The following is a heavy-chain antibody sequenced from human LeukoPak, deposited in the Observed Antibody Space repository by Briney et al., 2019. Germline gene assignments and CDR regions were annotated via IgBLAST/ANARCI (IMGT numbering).Heavy chain of an antibody. D-gene: IGHD6-19*01. CDR1: GGSISSSDW. J-gene: IGHJ4*02. Sequence: PSGTLSLTCAVSGGSISSSDWWTWVRQPAGKGLEWIGRIYTSGSTNYNPSLKSRVTMSVDTSKNQFSLKLSSVTAADTAVYYCAREGFASGWAFDYWGQGTLVTVSS. V-gene: IGHV4-4*02. CDR3: AREGFASGWAFDY. CDR2: IYTSGST.